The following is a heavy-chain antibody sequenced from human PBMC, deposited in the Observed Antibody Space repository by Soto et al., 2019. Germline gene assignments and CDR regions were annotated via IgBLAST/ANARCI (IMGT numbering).Heavy chain of an antibody. CDR3: AKDAIMVSSSFNYFDF. CDR1: VFIPSIYA. CDR2: ISGSGGAT. D-gene: IGHD6-13*01. V-gene: IGHV3-23*01. Sequence: RGSLRIACVFDVFIPSIYAMSWVGQAAGRGLEWVSGISGSGGATSYADSVKGRFTISRDNSKNTLYLQMNSLSAEDTSIYYCAKDAIMVSSSFNYFDFWGQGAMVTVSS. J-gene: IGHJ4*02.